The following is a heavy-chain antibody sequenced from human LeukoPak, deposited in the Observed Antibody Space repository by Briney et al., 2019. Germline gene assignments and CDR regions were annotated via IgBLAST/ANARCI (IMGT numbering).Heavy chain of an antibody. J-gene: IGHJ4*02. V-gene: IGHV1-18*01. CDR3: ASARSGSLQMPFDY. CDR1: GYTFASYG. D-gene: IGHD1-26*01. Sequence: GASVKVSCKASGYTFASYGISWVRQAPGQGLEWMGWISVYNGNTNYAQKFQGRVTMTTDTSTSTAYMELRSLRSDDTAVYHCASARSGSLQMPFDYWGQGTLVTVSS. CDR2: ISVYNGNT.